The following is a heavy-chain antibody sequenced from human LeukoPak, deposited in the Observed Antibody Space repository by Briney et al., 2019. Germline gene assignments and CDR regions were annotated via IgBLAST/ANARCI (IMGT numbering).Heavy chain of an antibody. J-gene: IGHJ4*02. CDR1: GGSFSGYY. Sequence: PSETLSLTCAVYGGSFSGYYWSWIRQPAGKGLEWIGRIYTSGSTNYNPSLKSRVTMSVDTSKNQFSLKLSSVTAADTAVYYCARVGVEYYDSSGYYDYWGQGTLVTVSS. CDR2: IYTSGST. V-gene: IGHV4-59*10. CDR3: ARVGVEYYDSSGYYDY. D-gene: IGHD3-22*01.